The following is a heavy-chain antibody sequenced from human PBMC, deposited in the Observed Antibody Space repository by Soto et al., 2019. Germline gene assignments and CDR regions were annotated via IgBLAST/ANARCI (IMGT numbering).Heavy chain of an antibody. V-gene: IGHV3-11*06. D-gene: IGHD2-21*01. CDR1: GFPFSDYY. CDR2: ISPKSTYR. J-gene: IGHJ4*02. CDR3: ARGGGGGLFEH. Sequence: PVGSLRLSCATSGFPFSDYYMSWIRQAPGKGLEWLSHISPKSTYRNYADSVKGRFTISRDNTKSSLFLQMNSLGVEDTAVYYCARGGGGGLFEHWGQGVWVTVS.